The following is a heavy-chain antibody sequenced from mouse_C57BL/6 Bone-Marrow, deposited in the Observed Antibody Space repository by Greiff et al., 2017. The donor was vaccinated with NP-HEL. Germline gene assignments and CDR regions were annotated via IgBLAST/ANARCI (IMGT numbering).Heavy chain of an antibody. J-gene: IGHJ2*01. CDR3: ARRGYGSSYVYFDY. Sequence: EVKLVESGPELVKPGASVKISCKASGYTFTDYYMNWVKQSHGKSLEWIGDINPNNGGTSYNQKFKGKATLTVDKSSSTAYMELRSLTSEDSAVYYCARRGYGSSYVYFDYWGQGTTLTVSS. CDR1: GYTFTDYY. CDR2: INPNNGGT. D-gene: IGHD1-1*01. V-gene: IGHV1-26*01.